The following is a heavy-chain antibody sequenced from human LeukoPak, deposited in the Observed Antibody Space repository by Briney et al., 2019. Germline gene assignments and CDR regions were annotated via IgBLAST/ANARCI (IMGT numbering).Heavy chain of an antibody. D-gene: IGHD1-14*01. CDR1: GFTFSHYW. J-gene: IGHJ3*01. CDR3: ARDHNVADV. CDR2: LNQDGSVQ. V-gene: IGHV3-7*01. Sequence: PGGSLRLSCVASGFTFSHYWMTWYRQAPGKGLHWVANLNQDGSVQLYGDSVRGRFTISRDNAKNSVYIQMNSLRVEDTAMYYCARDHNVADVWGQGTRVTVSS.